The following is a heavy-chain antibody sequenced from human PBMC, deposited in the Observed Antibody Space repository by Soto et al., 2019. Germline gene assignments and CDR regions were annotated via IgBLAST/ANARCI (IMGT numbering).Heavy chain of an antibody. CDR3: ARDRRYCSSTSCQHFDY. V-gene: IGHV4-31*03. Sequence: SETLSLTCTVSGGSISSGGYYWSWIRQHPGKGLEWIGYIYYSGSTYYNPSLKSRVTISVDTSKNQFSLKLSSVTAADTAVYYCARDRRYCSSTSCQHFDYWGQGTLVTVSS. D-gene: IGHD2-2*01. CDR2: IYYSGST. J-gene: IGHJ4*02. CDR1: GGSISSGGYY.